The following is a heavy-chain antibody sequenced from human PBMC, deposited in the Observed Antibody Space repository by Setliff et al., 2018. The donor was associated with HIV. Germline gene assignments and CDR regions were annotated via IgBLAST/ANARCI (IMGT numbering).Heavy chain of an antibody. CDR1: GYTFTSYA. Sequence: ASVKVSCKASGYTFTSYAMHWVRQAPGQRLEWMGWINAGNGNTKYSQKFQGRVTITRDTSASTAYMELSSLRSEDTAVYYCARDSTYGSGSYPFDYWGQGTLVTSPQ. CDR3: ARDSTYGSGSYPFDY. D-gene: IGHD3-10*01. V-gene: IGHV1-3*01. J-gene: IGHJ4*02. CDR2: INAGNGNT.